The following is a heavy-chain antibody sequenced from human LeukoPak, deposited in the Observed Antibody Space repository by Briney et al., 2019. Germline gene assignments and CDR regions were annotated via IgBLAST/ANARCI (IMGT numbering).Heavy chain of an antibody. CDR2: IGPTGSDR. D-gene: IGHD1-14*01. J-gene: IGHJ4*02. CDR1: GLTFSTSG. Sequence: GGSLRLSCTASGLTFSTSGVNWVRQAPGKGLEWGASIGPTGSDRYHADSIKGRFSTSRDNANNFLYLQMNSVRAEDTAVYYCATETNGRHYDYWGQGTLLTVSS. V-gene: IGHV3-21*06. CDR3: ATETNGRHYDY.